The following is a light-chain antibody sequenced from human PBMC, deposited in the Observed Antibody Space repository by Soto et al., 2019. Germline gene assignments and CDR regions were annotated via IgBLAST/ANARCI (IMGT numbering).Light chain of an antibody. CDR2: WAS. CDR1: QSVLSSSNNRNY. CDR3: QQYYSIPRT. J-gene: IGKJ1*01. Sequence: DIVMTQSPDSLAVSLGEMATINCKSSQSVLSSSNNRNYLAWYQHKPGQPPKLLIYWASIGESGVPDRFSGSGSGTEFTLSISSLQAEDVAVYYCQQYYSIPRTFGQGTKVEIK. V-gene: IGKV4-1*01.